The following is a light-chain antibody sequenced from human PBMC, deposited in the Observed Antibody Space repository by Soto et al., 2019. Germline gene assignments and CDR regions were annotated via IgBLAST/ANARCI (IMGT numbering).Light chain of an antibody. Sequence: QSVLTQPPSVSAAPGQKVIISCSGSTSHIGNHYVSWYKQFPGTAPQLLIYDNNKRPSGIPDRFSGSKSGTSATLGITGLPTGDEADYYCGTWDSSLSAWVFGGGTKLTVL. CDR1: TSHIGNHY. J-gene: IGLJ3*02. CDR2: DNN. CDR3: GTWDSSLSAWV. V-gene: IGLV1-51*01.